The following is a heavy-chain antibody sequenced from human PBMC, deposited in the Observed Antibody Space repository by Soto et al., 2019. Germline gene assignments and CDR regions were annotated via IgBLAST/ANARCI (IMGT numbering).Heavy chain of an antibody. CDR3: ARDPAYSSTCNGHFEY. CDR1: GGPISSSY. Sequence: SQTLSLTCTVSGGPISSSYWSWIRQPPGQALEWLGHIYYSGSTNYNPSLTSRVTISVDTSMNQLSMKLSPVHAPHTAVYYPARDPAYSSTCNGHFEYWRKGTLVTVSS. CDR2: IYYSGST. V-gene: IGHV4-59*01. D-gene: IGHD6-13*01. J-gene: IGHJ4*02.